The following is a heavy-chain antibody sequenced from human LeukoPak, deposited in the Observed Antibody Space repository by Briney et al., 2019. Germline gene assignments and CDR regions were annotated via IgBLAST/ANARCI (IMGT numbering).Heavy chain of an antibody. Sequence: ASVTVSCKASGYTFTSYGISWVRQAPGQGLEWMGWISAYNGNTNYAQKFQARVTMTTDRSTSTAYMELRSLRSDDTAVYYCARDYGSGSYFDYWGQGTLVTVSS. D-gene: IGHD3-10*01. CDR2: ISAYNGNT. V-gene: IGHV1-18*01. CDR3: ARDYGSGSYFDY. J-gene: IGHJ4*02. CDR1: GYTFTSYG.